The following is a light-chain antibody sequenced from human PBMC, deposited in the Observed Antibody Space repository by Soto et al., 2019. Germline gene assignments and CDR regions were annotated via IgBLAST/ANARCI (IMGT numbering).Light chain of an antibody. Sequence: EIVMTQSPATLYVSPVERSTVSFRANQSISSNLAWYQQKPGQAPRLLIYDASNRATGIPARFSGSGSGTDFTLTISSLEPEDFAVYYCQQRSNWATFGQGTRLEIK. J-gene: IGKJ5*01. CDR2: DAS. CDR3: QQRSNWAT. V-gene: IGKV3-11*01. CDR1: QSISSN.